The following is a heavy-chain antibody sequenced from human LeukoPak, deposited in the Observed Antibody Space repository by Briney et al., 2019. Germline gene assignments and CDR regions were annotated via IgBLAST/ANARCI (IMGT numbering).Heavy chain of an antibody. V-gene: IGHV1-2*02. CDR1: GYTFTGYY. J-gene: IGHJ3*02. Sequence: ASVKVSCKASGYTFTGYYMHWVRQAPGQGLEWMGWINPNSGGTNYAQEFQGRVTMTRDTSISTAYMELSRLRSDDTAVYYCAGCIAAAGPDAFDIWGQGTMVTVSS. CDR3: AGCIAAAGPDAFDI. D-gene: IGHD6-13*01. CDR2: INPNSGGT.